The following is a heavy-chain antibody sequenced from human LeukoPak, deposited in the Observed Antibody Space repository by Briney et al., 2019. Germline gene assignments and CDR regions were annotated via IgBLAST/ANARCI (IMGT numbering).Heavy chain of an antibody. J-gene: IGHJ3*02. CDR1: GFTFSSYW. V-gene: IGHV3-7*01. CDR2: IKQDGSEK. CDR3: ARVWGSGYSNDAFDI. Sequence: GGSLRLSCAASGFTFSSYWMSWVRQAPGKGLEWVANIKQDGSEKYYVDSVKGRFTISRDNAKNSLYLQMNSLRAEDTAVYYCARVWGSGYSNDAFDIWGQGTMVTVSS. D-gene: IGHD3-22*01.